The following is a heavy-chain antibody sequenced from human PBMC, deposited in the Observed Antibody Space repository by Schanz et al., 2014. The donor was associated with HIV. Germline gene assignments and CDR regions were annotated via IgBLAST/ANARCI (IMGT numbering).Heavy chain of an antibody. CDR2: IFGSGGTT. CDR1: GGSISNTY. CDR3: TRDEYRDV. Sequence: QLQLQESGPALVKPSETLSLTCTVSGGSISNTYWSWFRQPAGKGREWIGRIFGSGGTTNYNPSPRSQIPISGDTTKNEVSLKLTSVTAADTAVYWCTRDEYRDVWGQGAKVTVSS. V-gene: IGHV4-4*07. D-gene: IGHD4-4*01. J-gene: IGHJ3*01.